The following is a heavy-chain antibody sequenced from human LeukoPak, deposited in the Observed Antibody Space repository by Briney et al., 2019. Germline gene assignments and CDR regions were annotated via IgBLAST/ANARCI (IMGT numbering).Heavy chain of an antibody. CDR3: AKGGSGSCYSWIDY. CDR1: GFTFSSYA. CDR2: ICGSNNSS. V-gene: IGHV3-23*01. D-gene: IGHD2-15*01. J-gene: IGHJ4*02. Sequence: GGSLRLSCAASGFTFSSYAMSWVRQAPGKGLKWVSSICGSNNSSYYADSVKGRFTVSRDNSKNTLYLQMSSLRAEDTAVYHCAKGGSGSCYSWIDYWGQGSLVTVSS.